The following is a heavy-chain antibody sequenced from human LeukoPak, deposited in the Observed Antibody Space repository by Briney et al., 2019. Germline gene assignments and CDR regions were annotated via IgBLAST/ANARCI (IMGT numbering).Heavy chain of an antibody. CDR3: ARGDTTMVTSPRFDY. CDR1: GGSITSYY. D-gene: IGHD5-18*01. J-gene: IGHJ4*02. Sequence: PSETLSLTCTVSGGSITSYYWSWIRQPPGKGLEWIGYIYYSGSTNYNPSLRSRVTISVDTSKNQFSLKLSSVTAADTAVYYCARGDTTMVTSPRFDYWGQGTLVTVSS. CDR2: IYYSGST. V-gene: IGHV4-59*01.